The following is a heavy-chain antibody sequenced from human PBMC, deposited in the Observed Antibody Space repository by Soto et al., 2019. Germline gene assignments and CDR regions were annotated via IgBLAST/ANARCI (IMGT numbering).Heavy chain of an antibody. J-gene: IGHJ6*02. CDR2: IIPFLGIT. V-gene: IGHV1-69*02. D-gene: IGHD3-3*02. CDR1: GGTFSSFT. CDR3: ARGLVRAASHFSYGVDV. Sequence: QVQLVQSGAEVKKPGSSVKVSCKSSGGTFSSFTINWVRQAPGQGLEWMGKIIPFLGITKSAQNFQGRVTITEDKPTSTADTELSPLTPADTAVYYCARGLVRAASHFSYGVDVWGQGTTVTVSS.